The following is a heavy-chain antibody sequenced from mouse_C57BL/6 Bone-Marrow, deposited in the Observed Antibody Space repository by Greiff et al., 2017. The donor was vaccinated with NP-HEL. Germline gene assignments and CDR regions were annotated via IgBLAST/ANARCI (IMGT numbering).Heavy chain of an antibody. CDR1: GYTFTSYW. V-gene: IGHV1-69*01. CDR3: AREDLYYGSSWAY. CDR2: IDPSDSYT. J-gene: IGHJ3*01. D-gene: IGHD1-1*01. Sequence: VQLQQPGAELVMPGASVKLSCKASGYTFTSYWMHWVKQRPGQGLELIGEIDPSDSYTNYNQKFKGKSTLTVDKSSSTAYMQLSSLTSEDSAVYYCAREDLYYGSSWAYWGQGTLVTVSA.